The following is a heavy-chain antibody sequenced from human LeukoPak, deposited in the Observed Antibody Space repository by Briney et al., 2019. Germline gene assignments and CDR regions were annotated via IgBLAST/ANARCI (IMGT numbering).Heavy chain of an antibody. CDR1: GFTFSSFA. V-gene: IGHV3-23*01. CDR2: IGYSGGST. CDR3: AKVRDSSGWYWFDY. Sequence: GGSLRLSCAASGFTFSSFAMSWVRQAPGKGLEWVSAIGYSGGSTYYVDSVKGRFTISRDNSKNTLYLQMNSLRAEDTAVYYCAKVRDSSGWYWFDYWGQGTLLTVSS. D-gene: IGHD6-19*01. J-gene: IGHJ4*02.